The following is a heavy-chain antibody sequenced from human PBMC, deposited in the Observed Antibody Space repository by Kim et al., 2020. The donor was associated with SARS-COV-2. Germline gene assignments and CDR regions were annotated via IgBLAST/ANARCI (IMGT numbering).Heavy chain of an antibody. J-gene: IGHJ6*02. V-gene: IGHV5-51*01. CDR3: ARLGSSSWYYYYYGMDV. CDR2: IYPGDSDT. Sequence: GESLKISCKGSGYSFTSYWIGWVRQMPGKGLEWMGIIYPGDSDTRYSPSFQGQVTISADKSISTAYLQWSSLKASDTAMYYCARLGSSSWYYYYYGMDVWGQGTTVTVSS. D-gene: IGHD6-13*01. CDR1: GYSFTSYW.